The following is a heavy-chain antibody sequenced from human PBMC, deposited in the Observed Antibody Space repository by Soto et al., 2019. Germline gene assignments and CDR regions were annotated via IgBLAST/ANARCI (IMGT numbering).Heavy chain of an antibody. CDR1: GFTFSSYG. CDR2: ISYDGSNK. J-gene: IGHJ4*02. CDR3: ARDPLSFPLDY. Sequence: SLRLSCAASGFTFSSYGMHWVRQAPGKGLEWVAVISYDGSNKYYADSVKGRFTISRDNAKNSLYLQMNSLRAEDTAVYYCARDPLSFPLDYWGQGTLVTVSS. V-gene: IGHV3-30*03.